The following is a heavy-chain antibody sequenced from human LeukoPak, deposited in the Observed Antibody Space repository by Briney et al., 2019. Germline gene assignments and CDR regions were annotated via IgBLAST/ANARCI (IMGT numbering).Heavy chain of an antibody. J-gene: IGHJ3*02. CDR3: ARDRYDILTGYPAAFDI. CDR1: GFTFSSYS. CDR2: ISSSSSYI. Sequence: GGSLRLSCAASGFTFSSYSMNWVRQAPGKGLEWVSSISSSSSYIYYADSVKGRFTISRDNAKNSLYLQMNSLRAEDTAVYYCARDRYDILTGYPAAFDIWGQGTMVTVSS. D-gene: IGHD3-9*01. V-gene: IGHV3-21*01.